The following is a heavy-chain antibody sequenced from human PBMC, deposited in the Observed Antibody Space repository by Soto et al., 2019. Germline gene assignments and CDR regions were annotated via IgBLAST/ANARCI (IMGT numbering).Heavy chain of an antibody. J-gene: IGHJ6*02. Sequence: EVQLVESGGGLVQPGGSLRLSCAASGFTFSSYWMSWVRQAPGKGLEWVANIKQDGSEKYYVDSVKGRFTISRDNAKNSLYLQMNSLRAEDTAVYYCARGLYCSGCSCYFNYYYYYGMDVWGQGTTVTVSS. CDR2: IKQDGSEK. D-gene: IGHD2-15*01. V-gene: IGHV3-7*03. CDR1: GFTFSSYW. CDR3: ARGLYCSGCSCYFNYYYYYGMDV.